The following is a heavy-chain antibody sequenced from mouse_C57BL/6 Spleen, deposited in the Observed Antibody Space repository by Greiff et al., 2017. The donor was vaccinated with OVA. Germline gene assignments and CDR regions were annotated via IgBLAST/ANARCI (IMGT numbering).Heavy chain of an antibody. Sequence: VQLQQPGAELVKPGASVKLSCKASGYTFTSYWMQWVKQRPGQGLEWIGDIDPSDSDTNYNQKFKGKATLTVDTSSSTAYMQLSSLTSEDSAVYYCARSSYYDGSSKPSKGYWGQGTSVTVSS. CDR1: GYTFTSYW. CDR2: IDPSDSDT. J-gene: IGHJ4*01. CDR3: ARSSYYDGSSKPSKGY. V-gene: IGHV1-50*01. D-gene: IGHD1-1*01.